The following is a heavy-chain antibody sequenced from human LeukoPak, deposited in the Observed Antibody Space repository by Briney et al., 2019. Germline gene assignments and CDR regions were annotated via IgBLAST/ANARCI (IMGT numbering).Heavy chain of an antibody. J-gene: IGHJ4*02. V-gene: IGHV4-39*01. D-gene: IGHD6-13*01. Sequence: SETLSLTCTVSGGSISGGGYYWGGIRQPPGKGLEWIGSISYSGSTNYNPSLKGRVTISEDTSKNQFSLKVNSVTAEDTAVYYCYSTSGGRPHWGQGTLVTVSS. CDR3: YSTSGGRPH. CDR2: ISYSGST. CDR1: GGSISGGGYY.